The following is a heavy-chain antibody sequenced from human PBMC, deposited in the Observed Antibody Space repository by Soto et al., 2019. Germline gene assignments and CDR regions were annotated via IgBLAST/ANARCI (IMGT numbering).Heavy chain of an antibody. CDR1: GGTFNTYT. CDR2: FIPILDMA. J-gene: IGHJ4*02. V-gene: IGHV1-69*02. CDR3: AITYCRDNSCPRDFDF. Sequence: QVQVVQSGAEVKKPESSVKGACKPSGGTFNTYTVNWVRLAPGHGLEWMGRFIPILDMANYAQKFQDRVTITADRSTFTAYMELNSLTSDDTAVYYCAITYCRDNSCPRDFDFWGSGTRVTGSS. D-gene: IGHD2-21*01.